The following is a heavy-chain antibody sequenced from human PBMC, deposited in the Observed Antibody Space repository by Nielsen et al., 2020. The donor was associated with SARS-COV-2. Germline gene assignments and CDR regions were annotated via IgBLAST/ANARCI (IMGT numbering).Heavy chain of an antibody. V-gene: IGHV3-33*01. J-gene: IGHJ6*02. Sequence: GESLKISCAASGFTFSSYGMHWVRQAPGKGLEWVAVIWYDGSNKYYADSVKGRFTISRDSSKNTLYLQMNSLRAEDTAVYYCARGLVCSSTSCYGMDVWGQGTTVTVSS. CDR2: IWYDGSNK. CDR1: GFTFSSYG. CDR3: ARGLVCSSTSCYGMDV. D-gene: IGHD2-2*01.